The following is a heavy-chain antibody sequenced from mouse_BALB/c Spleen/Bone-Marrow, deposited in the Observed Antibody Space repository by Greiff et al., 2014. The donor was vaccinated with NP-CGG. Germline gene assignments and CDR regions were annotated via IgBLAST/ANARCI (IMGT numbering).Heavy chain of an antibody. V-gene: IGHV3-2*02. D-gene: IGHD1-1*01. CDR1: GYSITSDYA. CDR2: ISYSGST. CDR3: ARENYVSSPWFAY. J-gene: IGHJ3*01. Sequence: LQQSGPGLLKPSQSLSLTCTVTGYSITSDYAWNWIRQFPGNKLEWMGYISYSGSTGYNPSLKGRISITRDTSKNQFFLQLNSVTTEDTATYYCARENYVSSPWFAYWGQGTLVTVSA.